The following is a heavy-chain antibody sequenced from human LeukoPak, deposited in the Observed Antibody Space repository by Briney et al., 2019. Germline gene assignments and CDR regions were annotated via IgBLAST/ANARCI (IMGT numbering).Heavy chain of an antibody. D-gene: IGHD2-2*01. CDR2: INLNSGDT. Sequence: ASVKVSCKASGYTFTGYYMHWVRQAPGQGLEWMGWINLNSGDTKSAQRFQGRVTMTRDTSITTAYMDLSRLTTADTAVYYCARVGVGYCTTTSCFFDYGAQGPRVTVPP. V-gene: IGHV1-2*02. J-gene: IGHJ4*02. CDR1: GYTFTGYY. CDR3: ARVGVGYCTTTSCFFDY.